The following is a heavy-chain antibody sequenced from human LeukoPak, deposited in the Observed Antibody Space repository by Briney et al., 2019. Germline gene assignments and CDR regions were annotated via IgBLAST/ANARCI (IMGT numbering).Heavy chain of an antibody. CDR1: GFTFSSYS. Sequence: GGSLRLSCAASGFTFSSYSMNWVRQAPGKGLEWVSYISSGSSTKYYADSLAGRFIISRDNAKNSLFLQINSLRAEDTAVYYCARSDTRHYYGSGSYDSWGQGVLVIVSS. D-gene: IGHD3-10*01. J-gene: IGHJ4*02. CDR2: ISSGSSTK. CDR3: ARSDTRHYYGSGSYDS. V-gene: IGHV3-48*01.